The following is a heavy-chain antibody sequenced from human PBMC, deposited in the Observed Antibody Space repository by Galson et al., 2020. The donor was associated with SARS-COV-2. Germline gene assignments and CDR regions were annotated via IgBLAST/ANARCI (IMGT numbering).Heavy chain of an antibody. Sequence: SETLSLTCTVSGGSISSSSYYWGWIHQPPGKGLEWIGSIYYSGSTYYNPSLKSRVTISVDTSKNQFSLKLSSVTAADTAVYYCARERALCYWGQGTLVTVSS. CDR1: GGSISSSSYY. J-gene: IGHJ4*02. D-gene: IGHD2-2*01. CDR3: ARERALCY. CDR2: IYYSGST. V-gene: IGHV4-39*07.